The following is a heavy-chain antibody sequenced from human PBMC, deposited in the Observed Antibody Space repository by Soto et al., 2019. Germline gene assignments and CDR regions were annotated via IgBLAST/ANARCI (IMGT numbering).Heavy chain of an antibody. CDR2: IYFRGTT. V-gene: IGHV4-59*01. J-gene: IGHJ4*02. Sequence: SETLSLTFTVSGCSIISYYWSWIPQPPGKGLEWIGYIYFRGTTNYNPSLKSRVTMSADTSKNQFSLKLNSVTAADTAVYYCARMNYYDTSGYPFDYWGQGMMVTVS. CDR1: GCSIISYY. D-gene: IGHD3-22*01. CDR3: ARMNYYDTSGYPFDY.